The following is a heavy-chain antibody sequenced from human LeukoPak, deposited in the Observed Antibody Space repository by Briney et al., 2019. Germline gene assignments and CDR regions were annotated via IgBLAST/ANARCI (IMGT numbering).Heavy chain of an antibody. CDR1: GYTFSSYG. CDR3: ARLGIASRDYSASWLVP. Sequence: ASVKDSCKASGYTFSSYGISWVRQAPGQGLEWMGWISAYNGNTNYAQKFQGRVTMTTDTSTNTAYMELRTLRSDDTAVYYCARLGIASRDYSASWLVPWGQGTQVTVSS. D-gene: IGHD1-26*01. J-gene: IGHJ5*02. V-gene: IGHV1-18*01. CDR2: ISAYNGNT.